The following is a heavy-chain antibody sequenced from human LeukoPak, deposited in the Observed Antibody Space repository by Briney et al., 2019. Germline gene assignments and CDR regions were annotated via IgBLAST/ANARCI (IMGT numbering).Heavy chain of an antibody. D-gene: IGHD2-21*02. J-gene: IGHJ4*02. Sequence: GGSLRLSCAASGFTFSSYWMHWVRQAPGKGLVWVSRINSDGSSTSYADSVKGRFTISRDNAKNTLYLQMNSLRAEDTAVYYCASLVTAIRVESNFDYWGQGTLVTVSS. CDR2: INSDGSST. CDR1: GFTFSSYW. CDR3: ASLVTAIRVESNFDY. V-gene: IGHV3-74*01.